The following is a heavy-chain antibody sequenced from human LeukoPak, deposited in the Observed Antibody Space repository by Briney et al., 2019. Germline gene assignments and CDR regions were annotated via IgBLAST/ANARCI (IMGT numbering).Heavy chain of an antibody. CDR1: GYTFTGYY. CDR3: ARPALYCSSTSCYDGGYDFWSGYYTGLGY. J-gene: IGHJ4*02. V-gene: IGHV1-2*02. D-gene: IGHD3-3*01. CDR2: INPNSGGT. Sequence: GASVKVSCKASGYTFTGYYMHWVRQAPGQGLEWMGWINPNSGGTNYAQKLQGRVTMTRDTSISTAYMELSRLRSDDTAVYYCARPALYCSSTSCYDGGYDFWSGYYTGLGYWGQGTLVTVSS.